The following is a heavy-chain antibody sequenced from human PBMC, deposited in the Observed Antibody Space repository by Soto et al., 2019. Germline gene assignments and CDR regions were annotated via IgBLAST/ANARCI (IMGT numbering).Heavy chain of an antibody. CDR2: VFSSGST. Sequence: SETLSLTCSVPGGAISSYYWSWVRQPAGKSLEWIGRVFSSGSTNYNASLKSRVTMSIDTSKNEVSLTLRSVTAADTAVYYCARVAFSYFGMDVWGPGTTVTVSS. CDR1: GGAISSYY. V-gene: IGHV4-4*07. D-gene: IGHD3-3*02. CDR3: ARVAFSYFGMDV. J-gene: IGHJ6*02.